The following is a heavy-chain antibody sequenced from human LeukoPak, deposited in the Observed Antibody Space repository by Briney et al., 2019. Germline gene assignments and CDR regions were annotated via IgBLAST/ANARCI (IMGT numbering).Heavy chain of an antibody. CDR3: AKVAGYSYVGVYYFDY. CDR2: ISGSGVST. CDR1: EFTFSTYA. D-gene: IGHD5-18*01. Sequence: GGSLRLSCAASEFTFSTYAMNWVRQAPGKGLEWVSAISGSGVSTYYADSVKGRFTISRDNSKNTLYLQMNSLRAEDTAVYYCAKVAGYSYVGVYYFDYWGQGTLVTVSS. J-gene: IGHJ4*02. V-gene: IGHV3-23*01.